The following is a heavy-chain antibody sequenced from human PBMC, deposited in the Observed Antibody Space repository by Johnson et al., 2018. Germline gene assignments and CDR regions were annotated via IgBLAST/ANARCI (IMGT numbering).Heavy chain of an antibody. Sequence: QVQLQESGPGLVKPSETLSLNCTVSDGSISSYYWSWIRQPPGKGLEWIGYIYYSGSTYSNPSLKSRVTISVDTSKNQFSLRLGSVTAADTAVYYCAREYYYYMDVWGQGTTVTVSS. CDR3: AREYYYYMDV. V-gene: IGHV4-59*01. J-gene: IGHJ6*02. CDR2: IYYSGST. CDR1: DGSISSYY.